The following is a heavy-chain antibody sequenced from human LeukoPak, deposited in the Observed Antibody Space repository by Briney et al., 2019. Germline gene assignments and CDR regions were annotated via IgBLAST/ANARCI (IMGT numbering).Heavy chain of an antibody. CDR3: ARQNIAAAGTNWFDP. CDR1: GGSISSSNYY. D-gene: IGHD6-13*01. Sequence: SETLSLTCTVSGGSISSSNYYWGWIRQPPGKGLEWIGSIYYSGSTYYNPSLKSRVTISVETSKNQFSLKLSSVTAADTAVYYCARQNIAAAGTNWFDPWGQGTLVTVSS. CDR2: IYYSGST. V-gene: IGHV4-39*01. J-gene: IGHJ5*02.